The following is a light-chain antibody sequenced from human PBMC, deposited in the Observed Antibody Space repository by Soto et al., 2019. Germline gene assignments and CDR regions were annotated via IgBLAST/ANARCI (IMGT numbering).Light chain of an antibody. CDR1: SSNIGAGYD. CDR3: QSYDSSLSAL. V-gene: IGLV1-40*01. CDR2: ANI. Sequence: QAVGSQPPSVSGAPGQRVTISCTGSSSNIGAGYDVHWYQQLPGTAPKLLIYANINRPSGVPDRFSGSKSGTSASLAITGLQAEDEADYYCQSYDSSLSALFGTGTKVTVL. J-gene: IGLJ1*01.